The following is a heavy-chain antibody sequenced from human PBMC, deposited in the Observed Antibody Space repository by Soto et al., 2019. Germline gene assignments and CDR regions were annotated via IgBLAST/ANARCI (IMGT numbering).Heavy chain of an antibody. J-gene: IGHJ4*02. CDR2: IYLGDSDT. V-gene: IGHV5-51*01. D-gene: IGHD2-2*02. CDR3: ARQEYCSTTSCYTVAS. CDR1: GRSFTSYW. Sequence: GESLKISCKGSGRSFTSYWIGWVRQMPGKGLEWMGLIYLGDSDTRYSPSFTGQVTISADRPISPAYLQWSRLKASDTAMYYWARQEYCSTTSCYTVASWGQGTLVTVSS.